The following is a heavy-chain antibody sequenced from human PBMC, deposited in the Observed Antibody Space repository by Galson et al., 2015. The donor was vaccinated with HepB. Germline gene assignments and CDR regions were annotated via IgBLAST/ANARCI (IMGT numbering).Heavy chain of an antibody. CDR3: AKGRPSGQNGMDV. Sequence: SLRLSCAASGFTFSNYGMHWVRQAPGKGLEWVSGITGSGDYTSYADSVKGRFTISRDNSKNTLYLQMNSLRAEDAAVHYCAKGRPSGQNGMDVWGQGTTVTVSS. CDR1: GFTFSNYG. J-gene: IGHJ6*02. CDR2: ITGSGDYT. D-gene: IGHD3-3*01. V-gene: IGHV3-23*01.